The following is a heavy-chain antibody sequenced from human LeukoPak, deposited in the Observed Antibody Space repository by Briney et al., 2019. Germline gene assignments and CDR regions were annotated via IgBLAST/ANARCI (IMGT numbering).Heavy chain of an antibody. CDR2: IYYSGST. D-gene: IGHD1-26*01. V-gene: IGHV4-59*11. CDR1: GGSISSHY. CDR3: AALPGRYPSPY. J-gene: IGHJ4*02. Sequence: SETLSLTCTVSGGSISSHYWSWIRQPPGKGLEWIGYIYYSGSTNYNPSLKSRVTISVDTSKNQFSLKLSSVTAADAAVYYCAALPGRYPSPYWGQGTLVTVSS.